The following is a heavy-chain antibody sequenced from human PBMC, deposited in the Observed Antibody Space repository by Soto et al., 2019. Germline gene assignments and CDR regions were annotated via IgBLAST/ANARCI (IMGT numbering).Heavy chain of an antibody. CDR3: TTDWYCSGGSCSYAFDI. D-gene: IGHD2-15*01. V-gene: IGHV3-15*01. CDR2: IKSKTDGGTT. J-gene: IGHJ3*02. CDR1: GFTFSNAW. Sequence: GGSLRLSCAASGFTFSNAWMSWVRQAPGKGLEWVGRIKSKTDGGTTDYAAPVKGRFTISRDDSKNTLYLQMNSLKTEDTAVYYCTTDWYCSGGSCSYAFDIWGQGTMVTVSS.